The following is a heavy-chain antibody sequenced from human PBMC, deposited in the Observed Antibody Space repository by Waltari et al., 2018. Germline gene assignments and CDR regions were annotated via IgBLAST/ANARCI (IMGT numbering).Heavy chain of an antibody. D-gene: IGHD6-13*01. CDR3: ARDKAAASGSDY. CDR2: ISSSSSYR. Sequence: EVQLVESGGGLVKPGGSLRLSCAASGFTFSSYSMNWVRQAPGKGLEWVSYISSSSSYRYYADSVKGRFTISRDNAKNSLYLQMNSLRAEDTAVYYCARDKAAASGSDYWGQGTLVTVSS. J-gene: IGHJ4*02. V-gene: IGHV3-21*01. CDR1: GFTFSSYS.